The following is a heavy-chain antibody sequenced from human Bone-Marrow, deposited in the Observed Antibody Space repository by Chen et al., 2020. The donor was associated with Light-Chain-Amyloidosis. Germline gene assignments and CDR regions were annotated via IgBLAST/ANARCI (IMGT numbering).Heavy chain of an antibody. CDR3: SSRLAGSPFAY. J-gene: IGHJ4*02. Sequence: EVQLEQSGPEVKKPGESLKISCKGSGYTFPNYWIGWVRQMPGKGLEWMGVIYPDDSDARYSPSFEGQVTISADKSITTAYLQWRSLKASDTALYYCSSRLAGSPFAYWRQGTLVTVSS. CDR2: IYPDDSDA. CDR1: GYTFPNYW. D-gene: IGHD5-12*01. V-gene: IGHV5-51*01.